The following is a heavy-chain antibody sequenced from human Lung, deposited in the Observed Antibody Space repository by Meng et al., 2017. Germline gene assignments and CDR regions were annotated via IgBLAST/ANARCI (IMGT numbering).Heavy chain of an antibody. CDR2: INDSGSS. Sequence: QVQLQQWGAGLLKPSETPSLTCAVYGGAFRDYYWSWFRQTPGKGLEWIGDINDSGSSNSNPSLKSRVTMSVDTTKKQFSLTLNSVTAADTAVYYCARGWLLSPPFYFDFWGRGVLVTVSS. D-gene: IGHD4-23*01. J-gene: IGHJ4*02. CDR3: ARGWLLSPPFYFDF. CDR1: GGAFRDYY. V-gene: IGHV4-34*02.